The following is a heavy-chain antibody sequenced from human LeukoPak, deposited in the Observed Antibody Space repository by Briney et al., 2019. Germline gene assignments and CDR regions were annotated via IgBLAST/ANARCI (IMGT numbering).Heavy chain of an antibody. Sequence: ASVKVSCKASGYTCKSYGISWVRQAPGQGLEWMGWIGGYNGETNNSQRLQGRVTMTTDTSTSTAYMELRSLRSDDTAVYYCARDRWYDKSDYYYNLDHWGQGTLVTVSS. CDR1: GYTCKSYG. V-gene: IGHV1-18*01. D-gene: IGHD3-22*01. CDR3: ARDRWYDKSDYYYNLDH. CDR2: IGGYNGET. J-gene: IGHJ4*02.